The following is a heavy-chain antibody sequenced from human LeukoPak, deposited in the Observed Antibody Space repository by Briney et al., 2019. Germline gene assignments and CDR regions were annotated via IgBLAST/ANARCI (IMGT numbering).Heavy chain of an antibody. V-gene: IGHV3-21*01. J-gene: IGHJ4*02. CDR3: ARDLTGATHFDY. CDR2: ISSSSSYI. Sequence: GGSLRLSCAASGFTFSSYSMNWVRQAPGKGLEWVSSISSSSSYIYYADSVKGRFTISRDNAKSSLYLQMNSLRAEDTAVYYCARDLTGATHFDYWGQGTLVTVSS. D-gene: IGHD1-26*01. CDR1: GFTFSSYS.